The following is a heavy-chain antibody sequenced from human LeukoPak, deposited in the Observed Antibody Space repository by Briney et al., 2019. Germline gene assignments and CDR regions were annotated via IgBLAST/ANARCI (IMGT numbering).Heavy chain of an antibody. CDR3: ARLRGRFGELLGFDY. J-gene: IGHJ4*02. CDR2: IYYSGST. CDR1: GGSISSSSYY. V-gene: IGHV4-39*01. Sequence: SETLSLTCTVSGGSISSSSYYWGWIRQPPGKGLEWIGSIYYSGSTYYNPSLKSRVTISVDTSKNQFSLKLSSVTAADTAVYYCARLRGRFGELLGFDYWGQGTLVTVSS. D-gene: IGHD3-10*01.